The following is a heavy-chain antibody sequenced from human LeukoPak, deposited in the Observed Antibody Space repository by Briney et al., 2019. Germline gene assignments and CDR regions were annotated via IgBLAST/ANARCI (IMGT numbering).Heavy chain of an antibody. CDR1: GGSISSYY. CDR3: ARGYSSSWSRSYYYYYYMDV. V-gene: IGHV4-4*07. CDR2: IYTSGST. Sequence: SETLSLTCTVSGGSISSYYWSWIRQPAGKGLEWIGRIYTSGSTNYNPSLKSRVTMSVDTSKNQFSLKLSSVTAADTAVYYCARGYSSSWSRSYYYYYYMDVWGKGTTVTVSS. D-gene: IGHD6-13*01. J-gene: IGHJ6*03.